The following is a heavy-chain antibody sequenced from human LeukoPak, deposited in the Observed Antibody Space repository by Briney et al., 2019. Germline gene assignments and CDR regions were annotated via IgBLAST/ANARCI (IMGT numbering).Heavy chain of an antibody. CDR2: IDPSDSYT. V-gene: IGHV5-10-1*01. CDR1: GYSFTSYW. D-gene: IGHD5-18*01. J-gene: IGHJ4*02. Sequence: GESLKISCKGSGYSFTSYWISWVRQMPGKGLEWMGRIDPSDSYTNYSPSFQGHVTISADKSISTAYLQRSSLKASDTAMYYCARLVVGTAMVPAFDYWGQGTLVTVSS. CDR3: ARLVVGTAMVPAFDY.